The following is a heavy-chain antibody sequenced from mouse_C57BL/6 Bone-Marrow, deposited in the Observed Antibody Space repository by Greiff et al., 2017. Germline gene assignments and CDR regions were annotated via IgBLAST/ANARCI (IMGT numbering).Heavy chain of an antibody. CDR1: GYTFTSYW. V-gene: IGHV1-59*01. J-gene: IGHJ1*03. CDR2: IDPSDSYT. D-gene: IGHD1-2*01. CDR3: ARDLLRLWYFDV. Sequence: QVQLQQPGAELVRPGTSVKLSCKSSGYTFTSYWMHWVKQRPGQGLAWIGVIDPSDSYTNYNQKFKGKATLTVDTSSSTAYMQLSSLTSEDSAVYYCARDLLRLWYFDVWGTGTTVTVAS.